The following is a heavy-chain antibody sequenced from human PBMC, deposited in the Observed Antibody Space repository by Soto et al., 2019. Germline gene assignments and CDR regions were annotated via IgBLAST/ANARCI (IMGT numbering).Heavy chain of an antibody. J-gene: IGHJ6*02. D-gene: IGHD2-2*01. CDR2: IYYSGST. Sequence: PSETLSLTCTVSGGSISISSYYWGCIRQPPGKGLEWIGSIYYSGSTYYNPSLKSRVTISVDTSKNQFSLKLSSVTAADTAVYYCARHWYCSSTSCYYYYYYYGMDVWGQGTTVTVSS. V-gene: IGHV4-39*01. CDR1: GGSISISSYY. CDR3: ARHWYCSSTSCYYYYYYYGMDV.